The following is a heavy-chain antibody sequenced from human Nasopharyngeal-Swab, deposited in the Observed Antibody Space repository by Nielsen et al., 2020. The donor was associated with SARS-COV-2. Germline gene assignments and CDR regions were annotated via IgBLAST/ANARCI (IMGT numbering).Heavy chain of an antibody. CDR1: GFTFSSYS. J-gene: IGHJ3*02. V-gene: IGHV3-21*04. D-gene: IGHD1-26*01. Sequence: GGSLRLSCAASGFTFSSYSMNWVRQAPGKGLEWVSSISSSSSYIYYADSVKGRFTISRDNAKNSLYLQMNSLRAEDTALYYCAKVKSGTSYDAFDIWGQGTMVTVSS. CDR3: AKVKSGTSYDAFDI. CDR2: ISSSSSYI.